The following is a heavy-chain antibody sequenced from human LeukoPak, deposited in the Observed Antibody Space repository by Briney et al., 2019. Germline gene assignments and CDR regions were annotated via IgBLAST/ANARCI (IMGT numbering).Heavy chain of an antibody. CDR1: GYTFTTYD. Sequence: ASVKVSCKASGYTFTTYDVNWVRQATGQGLEWMGRVNPNNGDTAYAQKFQGRVTITRDTSTNTVYMQLSSLKSDDTAVYCCARVGCSDISCWTWLDPWGQGTLVTVSS. V-gene: IGHV1-8*03. CDR3: ARVGCSDISCWTWLDP. J-gene: IGHJ5*02. D-gene: IGHD6-19*01. CDR2: VNPNNGDT.